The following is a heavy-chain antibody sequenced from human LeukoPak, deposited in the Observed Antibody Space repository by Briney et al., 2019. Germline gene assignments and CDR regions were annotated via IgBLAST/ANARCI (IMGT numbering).Heavy chain of an antibody. CDR3: AKLRDYYYYMDV. CDR1: GGSISSGGYY. D-gene: IGHD3-10*01. V-gene: IGHV4-30-2*01. CDR2: IYHSGST. Sequence: KASETLSLTCTVSGGSISSGGYYWSWIRQPPGKGLEWIGYIYHSGSTYYNPSLKSRVTISVDRSKNQFSLKLSSVTAADTAVYYCAKLRDYYYYMDVWGKGTTVTVSS. J-gene: IGHJ6*03.